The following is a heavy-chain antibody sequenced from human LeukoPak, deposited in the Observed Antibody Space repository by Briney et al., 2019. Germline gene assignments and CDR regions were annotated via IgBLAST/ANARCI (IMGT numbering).Heavy chain of an antibody. CDR2: IYTSGST. J-gene: IGHJ5*02. CDR3: ARDLFFVAAGINPAGWFDP. V-gene: IGHV4-4*07. Sequence: SETLSLTCTVSGGSISSYYWSWIRQPAGKGLEWIGRIYTSGSTNYNPSLKSRVTISVDTSKNQFSLKLSSVTAADTAVYYCARDLFFVAAGINPAGWFDPWGQGTLVTVSS. D-gene: IGHD6-13*01. CDR1: GGSISSYY.